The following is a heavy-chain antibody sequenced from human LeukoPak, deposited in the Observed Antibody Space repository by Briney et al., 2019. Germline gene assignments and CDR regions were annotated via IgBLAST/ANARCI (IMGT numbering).Heavy chain of an antibody. CDR2: IKSKTDGGTT. CDR1: GFTFSNAW. D-gene: IGHD3-22*01. V-gene: IGHV3-15*01. CDR3: TTDTYYYDSSGYYYTWFDP. Sequence: GGSLRLSCAASGFTFSNAWMSWVRRAPGKGLEWVGRIKSKTDGGTTDYAAPVKGRFTISRDDSKNTLYLQMNSLKTEDTAVYYCTTDTYYYDSSGYYYTWFDPWGQGTLVTVSS. J-gene: IGHJ5*02.